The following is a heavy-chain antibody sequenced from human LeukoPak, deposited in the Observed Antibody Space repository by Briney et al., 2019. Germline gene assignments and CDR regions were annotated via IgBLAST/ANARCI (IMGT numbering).Heavy chain of an antibody. J-gene: IGHJ6*02. V-gene: IGHV3-23*01. CDR3: AKGLMDTAYYYGMDV. CDR1: GFTFSSYA. CDR2: ISGSGGST. D-gene: IGHD5-18*01. Sequence: GGSLRLSCAASGFTFSSYAMSWVRQAPGKGLEWVSAISGSGGSTYYADSVKGRFTISRDNSKNTLYLQMNSLRAVDTAVYYCAKGLMDTAYYYGMDVWGQGTTVTVSS.